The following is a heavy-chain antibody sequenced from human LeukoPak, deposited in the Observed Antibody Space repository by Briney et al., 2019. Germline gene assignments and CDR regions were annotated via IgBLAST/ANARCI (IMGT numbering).Heavy chain of an antibody. CDR3: ARGGSGSYYYFDY. CDR2: IYYSGST. D-gene: IGHD1-26*01. V-gene: IGHV4-59*01. Sequence: SETLSLTCTVSGGSISSYYWSWIRQPPGKGLEWIGYIYYSGSTNYNPSLKSRVTISVDTSKNQFSLKLSSVTAADTAVYYCARGGSGSYYYFDYWGPGTLVTVSS. CDR1: GGSISSYY. J-gene: IGHJ4*02.